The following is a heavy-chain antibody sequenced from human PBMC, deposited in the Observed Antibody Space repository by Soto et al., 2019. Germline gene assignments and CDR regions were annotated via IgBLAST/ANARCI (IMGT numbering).Heavy chain of an antibody. CDR1: GGSFSGHS. CDR2: INHSGRV. V-gene: IGHV4-34*01. J-gene: IGHJ5*01. Sequence: QVQLQQWGAGLLKPSETLSLTCAVYGGSFSGHSWTWIRQSPGKGLEWIGDINHSGRVNYSPSLKSRVTISLDTSKNQFSLTLSAVTAADTAMYYWSTRAYDTNGYYRFDPWGQGTLVTVSS. CDR3: STRAYDTNGYYRFDP. D-gene: IGHD3-22*01.